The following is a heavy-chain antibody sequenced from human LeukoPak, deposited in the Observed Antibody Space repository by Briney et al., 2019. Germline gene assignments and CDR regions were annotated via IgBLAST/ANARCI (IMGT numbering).Heavy chain of an antibody. J-gene: IGHJ5*02. CDR2: IIPIFGTA. CDR3: ARYAGTAANWFDP. CDR1: GGTFSSYA. V-gene: IGHV1-69*05. D-gene: IGHD1-1*01. Sequence: SVKVSCKASGGTFSSYAISWVRQAPGQGLEWMGRIIPIFGTANYAQKFRGRVTITTDESTSTAYMELSSLRSEDTAVYYCARYAGTAANWFDPWGQGTLVTVSS.